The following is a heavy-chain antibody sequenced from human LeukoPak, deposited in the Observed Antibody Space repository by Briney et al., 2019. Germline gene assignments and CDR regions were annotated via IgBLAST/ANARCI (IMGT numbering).Heavy chain of an antibody. CDR1: GYTFTGYY. CDR3: ARDRITMVRGPHAGFDP. CDR2: INPNSGGT. Sequence: ASVKVSCKASGYTFTGYYMHWVRQAPGQGLEWMGWINPNSGGTNYAQKFQGRVTMTRDTSISTAYMELSRLRSDDTAVYYCARDRITMVRGPHAGFDPWGQGTLVTVFS. D-gene: IGHD3-10*01. V-gene: IGHV1-2*02. J-gene: IGHJ5*02.